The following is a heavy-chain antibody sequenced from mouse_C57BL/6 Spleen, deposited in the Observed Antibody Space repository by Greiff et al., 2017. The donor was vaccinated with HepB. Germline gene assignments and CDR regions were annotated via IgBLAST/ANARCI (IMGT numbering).Heavy chain of an antibody. CDR2: IYPRSGNT. D-gene: IGHD1-1*01. J-gene: IGHJ2*01. CDR1: GYTFTSYG. Sequence: VQLQESGAELARPGASVKLSCKASGYTFTSYGISWVKQRTGQGLEWIGEIYPRSGNTYYNEKFKGKATLTADKSSSTAYMELRSLTSEDSAVYFCARIITTVVATPLDYWGQGTTLTVSS. CDR3: ARIITTVVATPLDY. V-gene: IGHV1-81*01.